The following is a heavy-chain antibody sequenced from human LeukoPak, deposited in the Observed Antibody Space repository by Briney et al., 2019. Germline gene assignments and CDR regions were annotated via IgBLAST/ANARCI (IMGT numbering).Heavy chain of an antibody. J-gene: IGHJ4*02. Sequence: PGGSLRLSCATSEFTVSSNYMSWVRQAPGKGLEWVSVIYDSGTTYYADPVKGRFLIFRDTSKNTVDLQMNSLRVEDTAVYYCAGRRSSGWYAYWGQGTLVTVSS. D-gene: IGHD6-19*01. CDR1: EFTVSSNY. V-gene: IGHV3-53*01. CDR3: AGRRSSGWYAY. CDR2: IYDSGTT.